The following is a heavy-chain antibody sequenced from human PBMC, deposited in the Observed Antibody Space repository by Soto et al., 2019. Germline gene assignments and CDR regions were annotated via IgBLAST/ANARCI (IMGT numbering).Heavy chain of an antibody. J-gene: IGHJ4*02. Sequence: GGSLRLAWAASEFAFSAYWMTWFREAPGKGLEWVDNIKQDGSEKYYVDSVEGRFTISRDNAENSLYLQMNSLRAEDTSVYYCAREGSVGVTSGGPLASWGQGT. D-gene: IGHD1-26*01. V-gene: IGHV3-7*01. CDR2: IKQDGSEK. CDR3: AREGSVGVTSGGPLAS. CDR1: EFAFSAYW.